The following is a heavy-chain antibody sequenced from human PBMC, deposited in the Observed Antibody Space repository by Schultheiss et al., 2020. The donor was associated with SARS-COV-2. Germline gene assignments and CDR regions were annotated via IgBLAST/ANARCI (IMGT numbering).Heavy chain of an antibody. CDR1: GFTFSSYS. J-gene: IGHJ4*02. D-gene: IGHD3-10*01. Sequence: LSLTCAASGFTFSSYSMNWVRQAPGKGLEWVSYISSSSGTIYYADSVKGRFTISRDNAKNSLYLQVNSLRAEDTAVYYCARETMVHYYFDYWGQGTLVTVSS. CDR2: ISSSSGTI. V-gene: IGHV3-48*04. CDR3: ARETMVHYYFDY.